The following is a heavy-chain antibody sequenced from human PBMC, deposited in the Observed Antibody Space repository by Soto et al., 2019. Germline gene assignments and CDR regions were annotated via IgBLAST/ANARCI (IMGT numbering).Heavy chain of an antibody. J-gene: IGHJ4*02. CDR1: GGSFSSYA. Sequence: SVKVSCKASGGSFSSYAISWVRHAPGQGLEWMGGIIPIFGTANYAQKFQGRVTITADESTSTAYMELSSLRSEDTAVYYCARDPFAAGTLIGIFDYWGQGTLVTVSS. CDR3: ARDPFAAGTLIGIFDY. CDR2: IIPIFGTA. V-gene: IGHV1-69*13. D-gene: IGHD6-13*01.